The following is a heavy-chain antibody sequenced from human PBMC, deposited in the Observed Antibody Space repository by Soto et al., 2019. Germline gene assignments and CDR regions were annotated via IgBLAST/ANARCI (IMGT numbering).Heavy chain of an antibody. CDR3: AKASCGAATCFPCES. CDR1: GFTFNDYA. CDR2: ISNRGSSA. D-gene: IGHD2-21*01. V-gene: IGHV3-23*04. Sequence: EVHLVQSGGGLVQPGESLSLSCVASGFTFNDYAMHWVRQTPGKGLEWVAAISNRGSSAYYADSVKGRFTISRDKSTKTMSLHMHPLRVEDTAVYFCAKASCGAATCFPCESWGQGTPVAVPP. J-gene: IGHJ4*02.